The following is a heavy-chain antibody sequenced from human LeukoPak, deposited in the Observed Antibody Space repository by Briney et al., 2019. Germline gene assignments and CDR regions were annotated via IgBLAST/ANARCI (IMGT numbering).Heavy chain of an antibody. CDR1: AFSLSAYN. CDR2: ISYTGTYI. D-gene: IGHD1-26*01. Sequence: GGSLRLSCAASAFSLSAYNMNWVRQAPGKGLEWVSSISYTGTYIYYADSVKGRFTISRVNAQNSLYLQMNSLRDEDTAIYYCVRDRGTYRPIDYWGQGTLVTVSS. CDR3: VRDRGTYRPIDY. V-gene: IGHV3-21*04. J-gene: IGHJ4*02.